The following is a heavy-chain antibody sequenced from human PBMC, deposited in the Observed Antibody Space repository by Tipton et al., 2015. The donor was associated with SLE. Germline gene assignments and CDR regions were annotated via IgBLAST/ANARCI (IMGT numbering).Heavy chain of an antibody. CDR2: IYHSGST. CDR3: ASSFWSGYYLFDY. V-gene: IGHV4-34*01. J-gene: IGHJ4*02. CDR1: GGSFSGYY. Sequence: LSLTCAVYGGSFSGYYWSWIRQPPGKGLEWIGEIYHSGSTNYNPSLKSRVTISVDKSKNQFSLKLSSVTAADTAVYYCASSFWSGYYLFDYWGQGTLVTVSS. D-gene: IGHD3-3*01.